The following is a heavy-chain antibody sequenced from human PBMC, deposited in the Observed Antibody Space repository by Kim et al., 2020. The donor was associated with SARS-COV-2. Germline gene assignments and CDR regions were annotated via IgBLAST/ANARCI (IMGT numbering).Heavy chain of an antibody. J-gene: IGHJ5*02. CDR1: GGSFSGYY. D-gene: IGHD6-19*01. CDR3: ARTSSGWYRYGWFDP. CDR2: INHSGST. V-gene: IGHV4-34*01. Sequence: SETLSLTCAVYGGSFSGYYWSWIRQPPGKGLEWIGEINHSGSTNYNPSLKSRVTISVDTSKNQFSLKLSSVTAADTAVYYCARTSSGWYRYGWFDPWGQGTLVTVSS.